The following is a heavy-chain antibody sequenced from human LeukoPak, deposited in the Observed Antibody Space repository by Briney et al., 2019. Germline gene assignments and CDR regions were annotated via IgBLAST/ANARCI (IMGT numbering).Heavy chain of an antibody. V-gene: IGHV3-30*02. Sequence: GGSLRLSCAASGFTFSSHGMHWVRQAPGKGLEWVAFIRYDGSNKYYADSVKGRFTISRDNSKNTLYLQMNSLRSEDTAVYYCASSYGSGSYYSAAVGDNYYYYMDVWGKGTTVTVSS. D-gene: IGHD3-10*01. J-gene: IGHJ6*03. CDR3: ASSYGSGSYYSAAVGDNYYYYMDV. CDR1: GFTFSSHG. CDR2: IRYDGSNK.